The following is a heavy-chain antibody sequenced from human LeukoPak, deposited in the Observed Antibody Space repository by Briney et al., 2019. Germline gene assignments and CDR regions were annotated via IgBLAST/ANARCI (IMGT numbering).Heavy chain of an antibody. D-gene: IGHD2-15*01. J-gene: IGHJ4*02. CDR1: GFTFSSYE. Sequence: GGSLRLSCAASGFTFSSYEMNWVRQAPGTGLEWVSYISSSGSTIYYADSVKGRFTISRDNAKNSLYLQMNGLRAEDTAVYYCARDPAGYCSGGSCFDYWGQGTLVTVSS. V-gene: IGHV3-48*03. CDR3: ARDPAGYCSGGSCFDY. CDR2: ISSSGSTI.